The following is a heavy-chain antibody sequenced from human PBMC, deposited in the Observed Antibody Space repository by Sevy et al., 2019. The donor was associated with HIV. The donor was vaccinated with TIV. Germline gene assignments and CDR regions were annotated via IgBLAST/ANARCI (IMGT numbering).Heavy chain of an antibody. CDR2: ISYDGSKT. J-gene: IGHJ6*02. CDR1: GFTFSGYC. D-gene: IGHD5-12*01. V-gene: IGHV3-30*03. Sequence: GGSLRLSCAASGFTFSGYCMHWVRHAPGKGLEWVAIISYDGSKTYYSESVKGRFAISRDNSRNTLNLQMSSLRVEDTTVYYGASGFDYQEQYYYFFGMDVWGRGTTVTVSS. CDR3: ASGFDYQEQYYYFFGMDV.